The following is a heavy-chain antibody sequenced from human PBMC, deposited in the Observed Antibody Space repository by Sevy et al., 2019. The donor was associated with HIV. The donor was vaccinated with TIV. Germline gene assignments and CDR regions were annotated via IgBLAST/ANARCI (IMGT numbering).Heavy chain of an antibody. CDR3: ARDILAGTFDY. CDR1: EFIFNNYA. V-gene: IGHV3-30*01. Sequence: GGSLRLSCAASEFIFNNYATHWVRQAPGKGLEWVAVISYDGSNKYHADSVKGRFTISRDNSKNMLYLQMNSLRAEDTAVYYCARDILAGTFDYWGQGTLVTVSS. J-gene: IGHJ4*02. CDR2: ISYDGSNK. D-gene: IGHD6-19*01.